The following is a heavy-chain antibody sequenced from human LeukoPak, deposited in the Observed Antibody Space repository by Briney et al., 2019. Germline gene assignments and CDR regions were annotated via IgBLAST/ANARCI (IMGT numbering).Heavy chain of an antibody. J-gene: IGHJ3*02. Sequence: GASVKVSCKASGYTFTSYYMHWVRQAPGQGLEWMGIINPSGGSTSYAQKFQGRVTMTRDMSTSTVYMELSSLRSEDTAVYYCAREYIVVGDAFDIWGQGTMVTVSS. V-gene: IGHV1-46*01. CDR1: GYTFTSYY. CDR3: AREYIVVGDAFDI. D-gene: IGHD2-21*01. CDR2: INPSGGST.